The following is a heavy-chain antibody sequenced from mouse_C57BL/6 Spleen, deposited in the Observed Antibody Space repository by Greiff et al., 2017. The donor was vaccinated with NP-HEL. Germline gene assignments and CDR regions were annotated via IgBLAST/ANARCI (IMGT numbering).Heavy chain of an antibody. CDR2: ISYSGST. D-gene: IGHD4-1*01. Sequence: DVQLQESGPGMVKPSQSLSLTCTVTGYSITSGYDWHWIRHFPGNKLEWMGYISYSGSTNYNPSLKSRISITHDTSKNHFFLKLNSVTTEDTATYYCARGPGTVFAYWGQGTLVTVSA. V-gene: IGHV3-1*01. CDR3: ARGPGTVFAY. J-gene: IGHJ3*01. CDR1: GYSITSGYD.